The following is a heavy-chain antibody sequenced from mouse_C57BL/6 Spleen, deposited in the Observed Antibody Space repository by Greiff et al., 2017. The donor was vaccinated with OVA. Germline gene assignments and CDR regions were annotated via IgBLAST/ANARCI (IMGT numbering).Heavy chain of an antibody. V-gene: IGHV5-4*01. Sequence: EVQLVESGGGLVKPGGSLKLSCAASGFTFSSYAMSWVRQTPEKRLEWVATISDGGSYTYYPHNVKGRFTISRDNAKNNQYLQISHLKSEDPAMYYCAREDSSRGSHWYFDVWGTGTTVTVSS. D-gene: IGHD1-1*02. CDR3: AREDSSRGSHWYFDV. J-gene: IGHJ1*03. CDR2: ISDGGSYT. CDR1: GFTFSSYA.